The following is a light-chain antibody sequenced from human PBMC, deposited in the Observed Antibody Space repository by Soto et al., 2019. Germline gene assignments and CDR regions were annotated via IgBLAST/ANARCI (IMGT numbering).Light chain of an antibody. Sequence: QSVLTQPASVSGSPGQSITISCTGTISDIGGYNFISWYQHHPGKAPKLVIYDVNNRPSGISYRFSGSKSGNTASLTISGLQAEDEADYYCDSYTMTTTLVFGGGTKLTVL. CDR3: DSYTMTTTLV. CDR2: DVN. J-gene: IGLJ2*01. CDR1: ISDIGGYNF. V-gene: IGLV2-14*01.